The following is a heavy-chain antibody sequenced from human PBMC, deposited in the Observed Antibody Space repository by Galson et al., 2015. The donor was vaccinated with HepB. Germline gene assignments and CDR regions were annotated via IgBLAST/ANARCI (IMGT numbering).Heavy chain of an antibody. CDR3: ARDLSRYSSSWYWFDP. CDR1: GYTFTSYY. D-gene: IGHD6-13*01. J-gene: IGHJ5*02. V-gene: IGHV1-46*01. CDR2: INPSGGST. Sequence: SVKVSCKASGYTFTSYYMHWVRQAPGQGLEWMGIINPSGGSTSYAQKFQGRVTMTRDTSTSTVYMELSSLRSEDTAVYYCARDLSRYSSSWYWFDPWGQGTLVTVSS.